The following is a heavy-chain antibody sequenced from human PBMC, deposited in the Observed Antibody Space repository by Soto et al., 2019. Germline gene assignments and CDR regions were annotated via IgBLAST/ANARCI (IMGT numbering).Heavy chain of an antibody. Sequence: GGSLRLSCAASGFTFSTFTLHWVRQAPGKGLEWVAVISYDGSNKYYADSVKGRFTISRDNPTNTLYLQMNNLRGEDTAAYFCARDLGREQLVPGYLYGMDLWGQGTTVTVSS. V-gene: IGHV3-30*04. CDR3: ARDLGREQLVPGYLYGMDL. CDR1: GFTFSTFT. J-gene: IGHJ6*02. CDR2: ISYDGSNK. D-gene: IGHD6-6*01.